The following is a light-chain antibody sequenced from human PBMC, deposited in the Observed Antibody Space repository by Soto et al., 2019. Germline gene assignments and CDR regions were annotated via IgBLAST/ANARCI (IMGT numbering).Light chain of an antibody. Sequence: DIQMTQSPSSLSASVGDRVTITCQASQDISNYLNWYQHKPGKAPKLLIYGASNLETGVPSRFSGSGSGTDFTFTISSLQPEDIATYYCQQYDNLPYTFGQGTKLELK. J-gene: IGKJ2*01. CDR1: QDISNY. V-gene: IGKV1-33*01. CDR3: QQYDNLPYT. CDR2: GAS.